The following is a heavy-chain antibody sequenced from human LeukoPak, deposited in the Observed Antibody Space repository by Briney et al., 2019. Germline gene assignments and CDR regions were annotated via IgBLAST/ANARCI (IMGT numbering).Heavy chain of an antibody. Sequence: GGSLRLSCAASGFTFSSYAMHWVRQAPGKGLEWVAVISYDGSNKYYADSVKGRFTISRDNSMNTLYLQMNSLRAEDTAVYYCARAYAGHFDYWGQGTLVTVSS. CDR1: GFTFSSYA. CDR3: ARAYAGHFDY. CDR2: ISYDGSNK. V-gene: IGHV3-30*01. J-gene: IGHJ4*02.